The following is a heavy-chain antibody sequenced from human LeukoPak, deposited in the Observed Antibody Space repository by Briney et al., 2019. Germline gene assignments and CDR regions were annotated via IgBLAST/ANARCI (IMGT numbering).Heavy chain of an antibody. J-gene: IGHJ4*02. CDR1: GFTFSNYW. Sequence: PGESLRLSCAASGFTFSNYWMHWVRQAPGKGLVWVSRISPDGTNTIYADSVTGRFTMSRDNAKSTLYLHMNTLRDEDTAVYYCARLRVSETYYYDYWGQGILVTASS. CDR3: ARLRVSETYYYDY. V-gene: IGHV3-74*01. CDR2: ISPDGTNT. D-gene: IGHD3-22*01.